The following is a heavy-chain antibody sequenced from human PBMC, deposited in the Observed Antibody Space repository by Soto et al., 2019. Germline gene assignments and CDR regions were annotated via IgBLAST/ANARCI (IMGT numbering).Heavy chain of an antibody. J-gene: IGHJ4*02. Sequence: SETLSLTCTVSGGSISSSSYYWGWIRQPPGKGLEWIGSIYYSGSTYYNPSLKSRVTISVETSKNQFSLKLSSVTAADTAVYYCARQGLGDFWSGYWLDDWGQGTLVTVSS. CDR2: IYYSGST. CDR1: GGSISSSSYY. V-gene: IGHV4-39*01. CDR3: ARQGLGDFWSGYWLDD. D-gene: IGHD3-3*01.